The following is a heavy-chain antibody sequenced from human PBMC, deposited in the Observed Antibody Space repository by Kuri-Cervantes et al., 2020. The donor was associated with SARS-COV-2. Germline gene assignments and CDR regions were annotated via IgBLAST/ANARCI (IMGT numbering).Heavy chain of an antibody. CDR3: ARAKYGSGSYKYYYYYGMDV. J-gene: IGHJ6*02. Sequence: ASVKVSCKASGYTFTSYGISWVRQAPGQGLEWMGWISAYNGNTNYAQKLQGRVTMTTDTSTSTAYMELRSLRSEDPAVYHCARAKYGSGSYKYYYYYGMDVWGQGTTVTVSS. V-gene: IGHV1-18*01. D-gene: IGHD3-10*01. CDR2: ISAYNGNT. CDR1: GYTFTSYG.